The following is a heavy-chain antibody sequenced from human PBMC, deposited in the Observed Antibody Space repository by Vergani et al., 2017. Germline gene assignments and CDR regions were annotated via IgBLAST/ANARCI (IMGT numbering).Heavy chain of an antibody. J-gene: IGHJ6*02. Sequence: EVQLVESGGGLVKPGGSLRLSCAASGFTFSSYSMNWVRQAPGKGLEWVSSISSSSSYIYYADSVKGRFTISRDNAKNSLYLQMNSLRAEDTAVYYCATDLVPAAGTGLYYYGMDVWGQGTTVTVSS. CDR3: ATDLVPAAGTGLYYYGMDV. CDR1: GFTFSSYS. V-gene: IGHV3-21*01. D-gene: IGHD6-13*01. CDR2: ISSSSSYI.